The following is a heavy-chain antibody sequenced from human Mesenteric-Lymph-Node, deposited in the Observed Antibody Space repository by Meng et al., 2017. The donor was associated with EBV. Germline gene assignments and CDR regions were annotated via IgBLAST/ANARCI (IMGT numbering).Heavy chain of an antibody. CDR3: ARDLAGYGDYFLY. CDR2: IYYSGST. CDR1: GGSISSSSYY. Sequence: QLQLQESGPGLVKPSETLSLTCTVSGGSISSSSYYWGWIRQLPGKGLEWIGSIYYSGSTYYNPSLKSRVTISVDTSKNQFSLKLSSVTAADTAVYYCARDLAGYGDYFLYWGQGTLVTVSS. J-gene: IGHJ4*02. V-gene: IGHV4-39*07. D-gene: IGHD4-17*01.